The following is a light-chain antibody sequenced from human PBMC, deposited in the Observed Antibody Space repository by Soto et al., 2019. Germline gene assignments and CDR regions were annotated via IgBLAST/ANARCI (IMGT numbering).Light chain of an antibody. CDR3: QSYDSSLSVV. Sequence: QSALTQPPSVSGAPGQRVTISCTGSSSNIGAGYDVHWYQQLPGTAPKLLIHNNNNRPSEVPDRFSGSKSGTSASLAIAGLQAEDEADYYCQSYDSSLSVVFGGGTKLTVL. V-gene: IGLV1-40*01. J-gene: IGLJ2*01. CDR2: NNN. CDR1: SSNIGAGYD.